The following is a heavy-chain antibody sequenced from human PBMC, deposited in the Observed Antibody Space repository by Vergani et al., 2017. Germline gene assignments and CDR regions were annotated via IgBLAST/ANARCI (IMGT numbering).Heavy chain of an antibody. CDR2: INPNSGGT. CDR3: ARARITMVRGVLSPYGMDV. Sequence: QVQLVQSGAEVKKPGASVKVSCKASGYTFTSYGISWVRQAPGQGLEWMGWINPNSGGTNYAQKFQGRVTMTRDTSISTAYMELSRLRSDDTAVYYCARARITMVRGVLSPYGMDVWGQGTTVTVSS. CDR1: GYTFTSYG. D-gene: IGHD3-10*01. V-gene: IGHV1-2*02. J-gene: IGHJ6*02.